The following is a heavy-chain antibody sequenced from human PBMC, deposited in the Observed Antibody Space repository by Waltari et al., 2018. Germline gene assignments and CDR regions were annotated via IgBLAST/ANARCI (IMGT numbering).Heavy chain of an antibody. V-gene: IGHV4-39*01. CDR1: GGSLSSSSYY. CDR3: ATLQYSYGRDY. CDR2: IYYSGST. Sequence: QLQLQESGPGLVKPSETLSLTCTVSGGSLSSSSYYWGWIRQPPGKGLEWIGSIYYSGSTYYNPSLKSRVTISVDTSKNQFSLKLSSVTAADTAVYYCATLQYSYGRDYWGQGTLVTVSS. J-gene: IGHJ4*02. D-gene: IGHD5-18*01.